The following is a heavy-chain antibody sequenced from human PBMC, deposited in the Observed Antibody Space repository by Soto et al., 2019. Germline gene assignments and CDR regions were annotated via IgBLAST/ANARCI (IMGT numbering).Heavy chain of an antibody. D-gene: IGHD3-10*01. Sequence: QVQLVQSGAEVKKPGASVKVSCKASGYTFTSYGISWVRQAPGQGLEWMGWISAYNGNTNYARKLQGRVTMTTDTPTSTAYMELRSLRPDDTAVYYCGREYDSGSRFAYGGKGTLVTVSS. J-gene: IGHJ4*02. CDR2: ISAYNGNT. CDR3: GREYDSGSRFAY. CDR1: GYTFTSYG. V-gene: IGHV1-18*01.